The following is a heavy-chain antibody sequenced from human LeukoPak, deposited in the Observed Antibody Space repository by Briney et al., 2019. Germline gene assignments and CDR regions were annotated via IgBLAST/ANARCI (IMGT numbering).Heavy chain of an antibody. CDR3: ARDYYGSGSDY. CDR1: GFTVSSNY. Sequence: GGSLRLSCAASGFTVSSNYMSWVRQAPGKGLEGVSVIYSGGSTYYADSVKGRFTISRDNSKNTLYLQMNSLRAEDTAVYYCARDYYGSGSDYWGQGTLVTVSS. CDR2: IYSGGST. V-gene: IGHV3-66*02. J-gene: IGHJ4*02. D-gene: IGHD3-10*01.